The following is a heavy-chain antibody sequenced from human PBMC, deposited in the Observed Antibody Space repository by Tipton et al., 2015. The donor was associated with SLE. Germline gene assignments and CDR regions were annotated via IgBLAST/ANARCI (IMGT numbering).Heavy chain of an antibody. CDR2: IFYSGST. CDR3: ARVRMGSGAYRLYYMDV. Sequence: TLSLTCTVSVGTVSSRGYYWSWIRQRPGKGPEWIGYIFYSGSTSSNPSLKSRVSMSVDMSKNQFSLKMSSVAAADTAVYYCARVRMGSGAYRLYYMDVWGKGTTVTVSS. D-gene: IGHD1-26*01. V-gene: IGHV4-30-4*08. J-gene: IGHJ6*03. CDR1: VGTVSSRGYY.